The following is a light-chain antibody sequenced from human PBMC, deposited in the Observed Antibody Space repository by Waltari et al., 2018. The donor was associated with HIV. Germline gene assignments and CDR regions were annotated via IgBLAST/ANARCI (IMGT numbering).Light chain of an antibody. CDR3: SSYTSSSTHVV. Sequence: QSALTQPASVSGSPGQSITISCTGTSSDVGGYNYVSWYQQHPGKAPQLMIYEVSNRPSGVSNRFSCSTSGNPASLTISELQAEDEADYYCSSYTSSSTHVVFGGGTKLTVL. CDR1: SSDVGGYNY. V-gene: IGLV2-14*01. J-gene: IGLJ2*01. CDR2: EVS.